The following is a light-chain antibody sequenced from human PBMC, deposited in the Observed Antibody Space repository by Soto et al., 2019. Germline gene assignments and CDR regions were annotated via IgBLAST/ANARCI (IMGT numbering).Light chain of an antibody. CDR1: SSNIGAGYD. J-gene: IGLJ1*01. V-gene: IGLV1-40*01. CDR2: GNS. CDR3: QSYDSSLSGPH. Sequence: QSVLTQPPSVSGAPGQRVTISCPGSSSNIGAGYDVHWYQQLPGTAPKLLIYGNSNRPSGVPDRFSGSKSGTSASLAITGLQAEDEADYYCQSYDSSLSGPHFGTGTKLTVL.